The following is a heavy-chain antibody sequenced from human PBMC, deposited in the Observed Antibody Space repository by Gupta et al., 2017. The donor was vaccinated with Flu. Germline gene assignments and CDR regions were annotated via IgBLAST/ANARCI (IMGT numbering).Heavy chain of an antibody. D-gene: IGHD2-8*01. CDR2: IWYDGRKQ. CDR1: GFNIGRNG. V-gene: IGHV3-33*01. Sequence: QVQLVESGGGVVQAGQSVRLSCGASGFNIGRNGRHWVRQAPGKWREWVAIIWYDGRKQHYAESVNGRFTNSRDNSKNMVYLQMDSLRAEDTAVYYCARWNLGHGTNTGCNGDALDVWGQGTLVTVST. CDR3: ARWNLGHGTNTGCNGDALDV. J-gene: IGHJ3*01.